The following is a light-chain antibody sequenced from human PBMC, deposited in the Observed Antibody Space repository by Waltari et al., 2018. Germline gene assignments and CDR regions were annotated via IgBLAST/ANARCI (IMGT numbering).Light chain of an antibody. Sequence: QSALTQPASVSGPPGQSITISCPGTSSDVGGYNYFSWYQQHPGKAPKLMIYDFRNRPSGVSNRFSGSKSGNTASLTISGLQPEDEANYYCCSYTASSTWVFGGGTKLTVL. CDR1: SSDVGGYNY. J-gene: IGLJ3*02. CDR2: DFR. V-gene: IGLV2-14*01. CDR3: CSYTASSTWV.